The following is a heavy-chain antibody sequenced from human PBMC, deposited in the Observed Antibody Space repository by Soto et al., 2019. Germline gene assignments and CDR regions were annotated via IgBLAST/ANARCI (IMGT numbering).Heavy chain of an antibody. CDR3: AKGAVAGTPASYYYYGMDV. D-gene: IGHD6-19*01. CDR1: GGSFRTYS. J-gene: IGHJ6*02. Sequence: QVQLLQSGAEVKKPGSSVRVSCEASGGSFRTYSISWVRQAPGQGLEWMGEIIPIFGTVNYAQKFQGRVTITADEATTTVYMDLRSRRSEDTAVYYWAKGAVAGTPASYYYYGMDVWGQGTTVTVSS. CDR2: IIPIFGTV. V-gene: IGHV1-69*12.